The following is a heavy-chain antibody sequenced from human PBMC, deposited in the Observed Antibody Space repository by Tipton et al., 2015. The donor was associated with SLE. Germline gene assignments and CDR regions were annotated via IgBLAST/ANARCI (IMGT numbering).Heavy chain of an antibody. V-gene: IGHV4-38-2*01. CDR2: IYHSGST. Sequence: TLSLTCAVSGYSISSGYYWGWIRQPPGKGLEWIGSIYHSGSTYYNPSLKSRVTISVDTSKNQFSLKLSSVTAADTAVYYCARADRDGYNPGHFDYWGQGTLVTVSS. CDR3: ARADRDGYNPGHFDY. CDR1: GYSISSGYY. D-gene: IGHD5-24*01. J-gene: IGHJ4*02.